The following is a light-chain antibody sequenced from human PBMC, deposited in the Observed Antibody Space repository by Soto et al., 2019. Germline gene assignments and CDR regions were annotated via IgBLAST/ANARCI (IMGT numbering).Light chain of an antibody. J-gene: IGKJ5*01. CDR3: LQGQQTPVT. CDR1: QSLLHSSGNNY. CDR2: WGS. Sequence: IVMTQSPLSLPVTPGEPDSISCRSSQSLLHSSGNNYLDWYVQKPGQSPQLMIYWGSNRASGVPDRFSGSGSGTDVTLKINRVEAEDFGVYYCLQGQQTPVTVGQGTRLEI. V-gene: IGKV2-28*01.